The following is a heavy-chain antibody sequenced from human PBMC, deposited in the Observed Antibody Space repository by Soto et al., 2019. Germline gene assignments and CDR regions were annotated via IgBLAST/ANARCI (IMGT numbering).Heavy chain of an antibody. CDR3: ARPGGTGTKGYDYYYGMEV. CDR1: GYSFTSYW. J-gene: IGHJ6*02. V-gene: IGHV5-10-1*01. Sequence: PGESVKISCKGSGYSFTSYWISWVRQMPGKGLEWMGRIDPSDSYTNYSPSFQGHVTISADKSIGTAYLQWSSLKASDTAMYYCARPGGTGTKGYDYYYGMEVWGQETTVTVSS. D-gene: IGHD1-1*01. CDR2: IDPSDSYT.